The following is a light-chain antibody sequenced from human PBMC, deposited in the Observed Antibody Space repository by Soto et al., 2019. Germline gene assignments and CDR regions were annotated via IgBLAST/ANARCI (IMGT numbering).Light chain of an antibody. V-gene: IGKV1-5*03. CDR2: KAS. CDR1: QSISSW. J-gene: IGKJ2*01. CDR3: QQYNSYST. Sequence: DIQMTQSPSTLSASVGDRVTITCRASQSISSWLAWYQQKPGKAPKLLIYKASSLESGVPSRFSGSGSGTELGLRISRLQGGDFATYYCQQYNSYSTFGQGTKLEIK.